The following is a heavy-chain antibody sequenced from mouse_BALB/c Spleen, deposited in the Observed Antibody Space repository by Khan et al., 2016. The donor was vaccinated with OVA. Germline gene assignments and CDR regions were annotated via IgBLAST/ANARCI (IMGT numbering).Heavy chain of an antibody. J-gene: IGHJ4*01. V-gene: IGHV1S41*01. Sequence: DLVKPGTSVKLYCKASGYTFTSYWINWIKQRPGQGLEWIGRIGPGSSNTYYNEMFKGKAALTVDTSSSTAYIQLSSLSSEDSAVYFCARENYDDRSCYAMAYWGQGTSVTVAA. CDR1: GYTFTSYW. CDR2: IGPGSSNT. CDR3: ARENYDDRSCYAMAY. D-gene: IGHD1-1*01.